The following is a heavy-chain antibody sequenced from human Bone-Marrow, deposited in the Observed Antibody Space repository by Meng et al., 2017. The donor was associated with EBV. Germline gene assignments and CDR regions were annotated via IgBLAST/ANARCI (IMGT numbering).Heavy chain of an antibody. Sequence: VQWGESGGGVVQRGSPLRPSCAASGFISSGYGFHWVRQATGKGPEWVAIIPSDASHNKYYADSVKGRFTISRDNSKNTLYLQMNSLKIEDTAVYYCAKDLSGRFDPWGQGTLVTVSS. V-gene: IGHV3-30*18. J-gene: IGHJ5*02. D-gene: IGHD1-14*01. CDR3: AKDLSGRFDP. CDR1: GFISSGYG. CDR2: IPSDASHNK.